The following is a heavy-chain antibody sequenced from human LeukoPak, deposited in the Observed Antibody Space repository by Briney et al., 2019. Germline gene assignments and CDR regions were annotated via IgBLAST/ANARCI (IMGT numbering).Heavy chain of an antibody. CDR3: ARAPEGDFWRGYYSYYYYYMGV. CDR1: GFTFSSYS. CDR2: ISSSSSYI. Sequence: PGGSLRLSCAASGFTFSSYSMNWVRQAPGKGLEWVSSISSSSSYIYYADSVKGRFTISRDNAKNSLYLQMNSLRAEDTAVYYCARAPEGDFWRGYYSYYYYYMGVWGKGTTVTVSS. J-gene: IGHJ6*03. D-gene: IGHD3-3*01. V-gene: IGHV3-21*01.